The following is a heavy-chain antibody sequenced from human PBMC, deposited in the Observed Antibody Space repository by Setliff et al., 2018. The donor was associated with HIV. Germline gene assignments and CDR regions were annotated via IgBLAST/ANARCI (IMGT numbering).Heavy chain of an antibody. Sequence: ASVKVSCKASGYTLSTYLSAWLRQAPGQGLEWMGWISPFNGNTNYAQKLQGRVTVTSDKSTSTAYLELRSLRSDDTAIYYCARATSGTILDYWGQGTLVTVSS. V-gene: IGHV1-18*01. D-gene: IGHD3-10*01. CDR3: ARATSGTILDY. CDR1: GYTLSTYL. CDR2: ISPFNGNT. J-gene: IGHJ4*02.